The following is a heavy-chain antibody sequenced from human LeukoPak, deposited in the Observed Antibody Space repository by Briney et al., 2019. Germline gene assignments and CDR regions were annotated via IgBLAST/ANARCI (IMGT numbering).Heavy chain of an antibody. CDR2: ISSSSSTI. CDR1: GFTFSSYS. D-gene: IGHD4-17*01. Sequence: GGSLRLSCAAPGFTFSSYSMNWVRQAPGKGLEWASYISSSSSTIYYADSVKGRFTISRDNAKNSLYLQMNSLRAEDTAVYYCARDYGDYSSLYFDYWGQGTLVTVSS. V-gene: IGHV3-48*01. CDR3: ARDYGDYSSLYFDY. J-gene: IGHJ4*02.